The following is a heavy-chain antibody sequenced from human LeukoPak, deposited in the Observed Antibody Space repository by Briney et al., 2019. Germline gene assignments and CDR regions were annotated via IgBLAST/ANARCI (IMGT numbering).Heavy chain of an antibody. CDR2: INHSGST. CDR3: ARGPVYYYYYSMDV. Sequence: PSETLSLTCAVYGGSFSGYYWSWIRQPPGKGLEWIGEINHSGSTNYNPSLKSRVTISVDTSKNQFSLKLSSVTAADTAVYYCARGPVYYYYYSMDVWGQGTTVTVSS. CDR1: GGSFSGYY. V-gene: IGHV4-34*01. J-gene: IGHJ6*02.